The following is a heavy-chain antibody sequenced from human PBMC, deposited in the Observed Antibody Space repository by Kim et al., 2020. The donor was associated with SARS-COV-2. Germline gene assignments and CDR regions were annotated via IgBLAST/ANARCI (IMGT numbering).Heavy chain of an antibody. V-gene: IGHV5-10-1*01. CDR3: ARRPIAAAGDQYYYYYYGMDV. CDR2: IDPSDSYT. D-gene: IGHD6-13*01. J-gene: IGHJ6*02. CDR1: GYSFTSYW. Sequence: GESLKISCKGSGYSFTSYWISWVRQMPGKGLEWMGRIDPSDSYTNYSPSFQGHVTISADKSISTAYLQWSSLKASDTAMYYCARRPIAAAGDQYYYYYYGMDVWGQGTTVTVSS.